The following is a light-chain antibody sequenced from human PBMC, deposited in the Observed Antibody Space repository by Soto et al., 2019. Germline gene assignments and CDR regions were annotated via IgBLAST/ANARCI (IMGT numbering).Light chain of an antibody. J-gene: IGKJ1*01. CDR2: GAG. CDR3: QHYGYSLWT. V-gene: IGKV3-20*01. CDR1: QSVSSGY. Sequence: EIVLTQSPGSLSLSPGERATLSCRASQSVSSGYVAWYQQKPGQSPRLLMYGAGNRASGIPDRFRGSGSGTDFTLTISRLEPEDFAVYYCQHYGYSLWTFGQGTKVE.